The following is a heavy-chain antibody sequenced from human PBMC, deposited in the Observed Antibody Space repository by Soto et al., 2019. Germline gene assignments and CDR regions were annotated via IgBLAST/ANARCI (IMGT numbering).Heavy chain of an antibody. CDR2: IYYSGST. CDR1: GGSISRYY. Sequence: SETLSLTCTVSGGSISRYYWSWIRQPPGKGLEWIGYIYYSGSTNYNPSLKSRVTISVDTSKNQFSLKLSSVTAADTAVYYCARAGSPNSGYGGGYGMDVWGQGTTVTVSS. D-gene: IGHD5-12*01. J-gene: IGHJ6*02. V-gene: IGHV4-59*01. CDR3: ARAGSPNSGYGGGYGMDV.